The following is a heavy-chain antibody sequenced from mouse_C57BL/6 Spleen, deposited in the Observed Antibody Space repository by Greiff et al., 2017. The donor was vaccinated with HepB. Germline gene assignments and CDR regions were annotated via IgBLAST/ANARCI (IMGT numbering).Heavy chain of an antibody. V-gene: IGHV1-81*01. CDR1: GYTFTSYG. CDR3: ARLLRSYYAMDY. CDR2: IYPRSGNT. D-gene: IGHD1-1*01. Sequence: VQLQESGAELARPGASVKLSCKASGYTFTSYGISWVKQRTGQGLEWIGEIYPRSGNTYYNEKFKGKATLTADKSSSTAYMELRSLTSEDSAVYFCARLLRSYYAMDYWGQGTSVTVSS. J-gene: IGHJ4*01.